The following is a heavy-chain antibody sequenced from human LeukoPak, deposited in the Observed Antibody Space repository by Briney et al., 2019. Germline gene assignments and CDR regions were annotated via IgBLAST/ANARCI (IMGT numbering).Heavy chain of an antibody. Sequence: HPGGSLRLSCAESKFTFSHYGMHWVRQAPGKGLEWVAVIWNDGSNQYYADSVKGRFTVSRDNSQNTLYLQMNSLRPEDTAVYYCTKDAQRGFDYSNSLEKWGRGTLVTVSS. CDR3: TKDAQRGFDYSNSLEK. CDR2: IWNDGSNQ. J-gene: IGHJ4*02. D-gene: IGHD4-11*01. V-gene: IGHV3-33*06. CDR1: KFTFSHYG.